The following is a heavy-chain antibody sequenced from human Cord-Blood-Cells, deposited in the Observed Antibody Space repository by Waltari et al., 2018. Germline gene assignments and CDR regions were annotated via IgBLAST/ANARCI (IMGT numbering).Heavy chain of an antibody. D-gene: IGHD6-13*01. CDR2: INPNSGGT. J-gene: IGHJ5*02. CDR3: ARAYSSSWYKVNWFDP. CDR1: GYTFTGYY. V-gene: IGHV1-2*04. Sequence: QVQLVQSGAEVKKPGASLKVSCTASGYTFTGYYMHWVRQAPGQGLEWMGWINPNSGGTNYAQKFQGWVTMTRDTSISTAYMELSRLRSDDTAVYYCARAYSSSWYKVNWFDPWGQGTLVTVSS.